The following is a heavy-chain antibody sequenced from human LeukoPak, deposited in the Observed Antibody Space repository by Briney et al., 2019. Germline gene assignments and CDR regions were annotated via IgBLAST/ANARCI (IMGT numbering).Heavy chain of an antibody. CDR2: ISGSGGST. Sequence: AGGSLRLSCAASGFTFSSYAMSWVRQAPGKGLEWVSAISGSGGSTYYADSVKGRFTISRDNSKNTLYLQMNSLRAEDTAVYYCAKVNASSGYYYFDYWGQGTLVTVSS. D-gene: IGHD3-22*01. CDR3: AKVNASSGYYYFDY. CDR1: GFTFSSYA. V-gene: IGHV3-23*01. J-gene: IGHJ4*02.